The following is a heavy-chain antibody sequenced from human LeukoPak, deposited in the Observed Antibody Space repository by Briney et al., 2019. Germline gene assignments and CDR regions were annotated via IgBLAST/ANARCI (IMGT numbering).Heavy chain of an antibody. CDR1: GGTFSSYT. J-gene: IGHJ4*02. V-gene: IGHV1-69*04. Sequence: ASVKVSCKASGGTFSSYTISWVRQAPGQRREWMGRIITILGIANYAQKFQGRVTITADKSTSTAYMELSSLRSEDTAVYYCARDLLGYCSGGSCSHEYWGQGTLVTVSS. D-gene: IGHD2-15*01. CDR3: ARDLLGYCSGGSCSHEY. CDR2: IITILGIA.